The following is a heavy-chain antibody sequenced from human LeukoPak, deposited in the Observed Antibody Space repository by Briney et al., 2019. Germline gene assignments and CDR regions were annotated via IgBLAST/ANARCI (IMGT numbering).Heavy chain of an antibody. CDR3: ARFSGGSWFDY. J-gene: IGHJ4*02. Sequence: SETLSLTCAVYGGSFSVYYWSWIRQPPGKGLEWLGEINHSGSTNYNPSLKSRVSISVDSSKNLFSLKVRSVTAADTDVYCCARFSGGSWFDYWGQGTLVTVSS. D-gene: IGHD6-13*01. V-gene: IGHV4-34*01. CDR2: INHSGST. CDR1: GGSFSVYY.